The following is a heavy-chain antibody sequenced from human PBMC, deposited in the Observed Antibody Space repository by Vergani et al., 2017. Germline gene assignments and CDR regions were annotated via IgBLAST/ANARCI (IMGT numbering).Heavy chain of an antibody. D-gene: IGHD3-9*01. CDR1: GYTFTNYD. Sequence: QVHLVQSGAEVKKPGASVKVSCKASGYTFTNYDINWVRQATGQGLEWMGWMNPNSGNTGYAQKFQGRVTMTRDTSTSTVYMELSSLRSEDTAIYYCARGDYGILTGYRYWGQGTLVTVSA. CDR3: ARGDYGILTGYRY. V-gene: IGHV1-8*02. CDR2: MNPNSGNT. J-gene: IGHJ4*02.